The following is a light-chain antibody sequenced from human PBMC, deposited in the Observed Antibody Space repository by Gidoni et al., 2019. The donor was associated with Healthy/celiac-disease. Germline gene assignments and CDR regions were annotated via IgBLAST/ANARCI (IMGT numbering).Light chain of an antibody. Sequence: DIVLTQSPATLSLSPGERATLSCRASQSVSSYLAWYQQKPGQAPRLLIYDASNRATGIPARFRGSGSGTDFTLTISSLEPEDFAVHYCQQRSNWPPALTFGGGTKVEIK. CDR2: DAS. CDR1: QSVSSY. V-gene: IGKV3-11*01. CDR3: QQRSNWPPALT. J-gene: IGKJ4*01.